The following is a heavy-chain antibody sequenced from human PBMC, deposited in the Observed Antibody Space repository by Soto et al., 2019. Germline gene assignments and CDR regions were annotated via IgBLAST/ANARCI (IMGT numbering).Heavy chain of an antibody. J-gene: IGHJ6*02. CDR1: GYTFTSYG. D-gene: IGHD3-3*01. CDR2: ISAYNGNT. Sequence: GASLKVSCKASGYTFTSYGISWVRQAPGQGLEWMGWISAYNGNTNYAQKLQGRVTMTTDTSTSTAYMELRSLRSDDTAVYYCAVHLRSYDFFSYYYYGMDVWGQGTTVTVSS. V-gene: IGHV1-18*01. CDR3: AVHLRSYDFFSYYYYGMDV.